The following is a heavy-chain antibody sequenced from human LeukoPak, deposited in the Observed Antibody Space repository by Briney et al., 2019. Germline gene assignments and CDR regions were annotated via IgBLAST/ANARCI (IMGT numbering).Heavy chain of an antibody. J-gene: IGHJ4*02. D-gene: IGHD3-22*01. CDR3: ARHFRGGITYYYDSSGYYFDY. Sequence: SSETLSLTCTVSGGSISSYYWSWIRQPPGKGLEWIGYIYYSGSTNYNPSLKSRVTISVDASKNQFSLKLSSVTAADTAVYYCARHFRGGITYYYDSSGYYFDYWGQGTLVTVSS. CDR2: IYYSGST. CDR1: GGSISSYY. V-gene: IGHV4-59*08.